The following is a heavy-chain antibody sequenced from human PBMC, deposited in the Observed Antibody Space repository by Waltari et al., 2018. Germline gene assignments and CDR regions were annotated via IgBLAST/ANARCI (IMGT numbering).Heavy chain of an antibody. Sequence: QEQLQQSGPGLLKPSQTLSLTCAISGNTVSDNGAAWNCIRQSPSRGLEWLGRTYYRSKWYNDYALSVESRITINADTSKNQFSLQLKYVAPEDTAVYFCAKGSFEGGFDYWGQGTLVIVSS. CDR1: GNTVSDNGAA. J-gene: IGHJ4*02. D-gene: IGHD3-16*01. CDR2: TYYRSKWYN. V-gene: IGHV6-1*01. CDR3: AKGSFEGGFDY.